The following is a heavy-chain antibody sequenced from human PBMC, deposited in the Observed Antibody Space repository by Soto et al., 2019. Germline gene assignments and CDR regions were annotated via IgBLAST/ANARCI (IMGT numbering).Heavy chain of an antibody. J-gene: IGHJ4*02. D-gene: IGHD3-22*01. V-gene: IGHV1-69*13. Sequence: SVKVSCKASGGTFNINTISCVLQSPLQGLDWMGGIIPIFGTANYAQKFQGRVTITADESTNTAYMELSRLRSEDTAVYYCARQFDYDSSGYYYAYWGQGTQVTVSS. CDR2: IIPIFGTA. CDR1: GGTFNINT. CDR3: ARQFDYDSSGYYYAY.